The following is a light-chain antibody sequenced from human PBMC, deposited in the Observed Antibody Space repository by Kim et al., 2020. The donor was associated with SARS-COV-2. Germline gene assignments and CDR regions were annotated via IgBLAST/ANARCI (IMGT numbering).Light chain of an antibody. Sequence: GQSITISCTGTSSDVGAYNYVSWFQQHPGKVPKLIIFDVNKRPSGVSNRFSGSKSGNTASLTISGLQAEDEADYYCNSYTSISTWVFGGGTQLTVL. CDR1: SSDVGAYNY. V-gene: IGLV2-14*04. CDR3: NSYTSISTWV. J-gene: IGLJ3*02. CDR2: DVN.